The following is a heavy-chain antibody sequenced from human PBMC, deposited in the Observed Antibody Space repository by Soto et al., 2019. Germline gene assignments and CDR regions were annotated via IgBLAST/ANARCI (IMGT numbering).Heavy chain of an antibody. CDR2: IYYSGST. D-gene: IGHD3-3*01. CDR1: GGSISSYY. Sequence: SETLSLTCTVSGGSISSYYWSWIRQPPGKGLEWIGYIYYSGSTNYNPSLKSRVTISVDTSKNQFSLKLSSVTAADTAVYYCARLGGVAENYYYYYYMDVWGKGTTDTVSS. CDR3: ARLGGVAENYYYYYYMDV. V-gene: IGHV4-59*08. J-gene: IGHJ6*03.